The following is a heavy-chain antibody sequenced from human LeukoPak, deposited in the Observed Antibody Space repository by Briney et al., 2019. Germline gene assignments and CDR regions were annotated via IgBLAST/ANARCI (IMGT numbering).Heavy chain of an antibody. D-gene: IGHD3-3*01. CDR3: ARVWSGYPYYFDY. CDR1: GGSFSGYY. CDR2: INHSGSI. Sequence: SETLSLTCAVYGGSFSGYYWSWIRQPPGKGLEWIGEINHSGSINYNPSLKSRVTISVDTSKNQFSLKLSSVTAADTAVYYCARVWSGYPYYFDYWGQGTLVTVSS. J-gene: IGHJ4*02. V-gene: IGHV4-34*01.